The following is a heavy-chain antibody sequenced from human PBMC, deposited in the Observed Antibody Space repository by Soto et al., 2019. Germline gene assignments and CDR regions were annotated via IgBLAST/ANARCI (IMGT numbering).Heavy chain of an antibody. CDR3: ATFYGRDCTTTPCNGDFDD. V-gene: IGHV1-69*02. CDR1: GGIFNIYS. Sequence: QVQLVQSGAEVKKPGSSVKVSCKASGGIFNIYSLSWVRQAPGQGLEWMGMIIPLFGITNYAQKFQGRVMITAHKSTKTAYMEVNRLRAEHTPLFGCATFYGRDCTTTPCNGDFDDWGQGTVVTVTS. J-gene: IGHJ4*02. CDR2: IIPLFGIT. D-gene: IGHD2-8*01.